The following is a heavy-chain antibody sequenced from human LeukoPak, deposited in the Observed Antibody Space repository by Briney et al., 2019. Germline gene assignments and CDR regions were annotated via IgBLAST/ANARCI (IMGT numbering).Heavy chain of an antibody. V-gene: IGHV4-34*01. CDR1: GGSFSGYY. CDR2: INHTGTT. CDR3: ARGAADRNNYYYYIDV. Sequence: PSETLSLTCAVYGGSFSGYYWSWTRQPPGKGLEWIGEINHTGTTNYNPSLKSRFTISVDTSKNQLSLKLTSVTAADTAVYYCARGAADRNNYYYYIDVWGKGTTVTVSS. D-gene: IGHD1/OR15-1a*01. J-gene: IGHJ6*03.